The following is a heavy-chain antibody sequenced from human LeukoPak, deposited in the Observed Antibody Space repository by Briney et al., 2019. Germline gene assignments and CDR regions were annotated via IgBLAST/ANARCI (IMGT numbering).Heavy chain of an antibody. CDR3: ARGRGSWYDSSGSPYIRFDY. Sequence: ASVKVSCKASGYTFTSYYMHWVRQAPGQGLEWMGWINPDSGGTNYAQKFQGRVTMTRDTSISTAYMELSRLGSDDSAIYYCARGRGSWYDSSGSPYIRFDYWGQGTLVTVSS. D-gene: IGHD3-22*01. V-gene: IGHV1-2*02. J-gene: IGHJ4*02. CDR1: GYTFTSYY. CDR2: INPDSGGT.